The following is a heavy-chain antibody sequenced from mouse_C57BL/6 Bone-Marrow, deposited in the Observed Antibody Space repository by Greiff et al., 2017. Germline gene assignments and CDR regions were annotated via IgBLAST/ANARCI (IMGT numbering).Heavy chain of an antibody. V-gene: IGHV3-6*01. J-gene: IGHJ2*01. Sequence: ESGPGLVKPSQSLSLTCSVTGYSITSGYYWNWIRQFPGNKLEWMGYISYDGSNNYNPSLKNRISITRDTSKNQFFLKLNSVTTEDTATYYCARRPPDYWGQGTTLTVSS. CDR2: ISYDGSN. CDR3: ARRPPDY. CDR1: GYSITSGYY.